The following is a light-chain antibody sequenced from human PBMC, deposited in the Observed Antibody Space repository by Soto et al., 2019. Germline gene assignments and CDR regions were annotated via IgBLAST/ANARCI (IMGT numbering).Light chain of an antibody. Sequence: QSVLTQPRSVSGSPGQSITISCTGTSSDVGGYNYVSWYQQHPGRAPKVMIYDVNKRTSGVPDRFSGSKSGNRASLTISGLQAEDEADYYCCSYAGSYSYVFGAGTKLTVL. CDR2: DVN. CDR1: SSDVGGYNY. CDR3: CSYAGSYSYV. V-gene: IGLV2-11*01. J-gene: IGLJ1*01.